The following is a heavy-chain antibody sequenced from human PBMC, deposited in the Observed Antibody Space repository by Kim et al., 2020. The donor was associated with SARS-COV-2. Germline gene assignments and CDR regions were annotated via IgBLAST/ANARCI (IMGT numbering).Heavy chain of an antibody. CDR3: VRLVVAAPFDF. V-gene: IGHV3-74*01. CDR2: T. Sequence: TSDADSLKGRFTISRDNAKNTLYLQMNSLRAEDTAVYYCVRLVVAAPFDFWGQGTLVTVSS. D-gene: IGHD2-15*01. J-gene: IGHJ4*02.